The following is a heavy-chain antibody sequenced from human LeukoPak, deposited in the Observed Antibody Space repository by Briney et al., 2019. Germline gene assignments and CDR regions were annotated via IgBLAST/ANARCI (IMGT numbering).Heavy chain of an antibody. Sequence: ASVKVSCKASGYTFTSYGISWVRQAPGQGLEWMGWISAHNGNTNYAQKLQGRVTMTTDTSTSTAYMELRSLRSDDTAVYYCARTEAGFSSIAPTTTDYWGQGTLVTVSS. D-gene: IGHD6-6*01. V-gene: IGHV1-18*01. CDR1: GYTFTSYG. CDR3: ARTEAGFSSIAPTTTDY. CDR2: ISAHNGNT. J-gene: IGHJ4*02.